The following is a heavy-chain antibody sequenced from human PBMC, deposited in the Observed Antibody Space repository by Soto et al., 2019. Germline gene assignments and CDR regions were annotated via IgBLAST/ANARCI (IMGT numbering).Heavy chain of an antibody. J-gene: IGHJ3*02. CDR1: GFTFSSYE. Sequence: EVQLVESGGGLVQPGGSLRLSCAASGFTFSSYEMNWVRQAPGKGLEWVSYISSSGGTIYYADSVKGRLTISRDNAENSLYLQMNSLRAEDTAVYYCARDLLRGDDFDIWSQGTMLTVSS. CDR3: ARDLLRGDDFDI. V-gene: IGHV3-48*03. D-gene: IGHD1-26*01. CDR2: ISSSGGTI.